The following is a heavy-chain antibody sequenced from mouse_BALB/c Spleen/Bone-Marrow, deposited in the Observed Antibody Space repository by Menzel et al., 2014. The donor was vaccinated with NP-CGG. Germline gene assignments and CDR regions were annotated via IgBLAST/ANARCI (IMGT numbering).Heavy chain of an antibody. Sequence: VNVVESGPQLVRPGASVKISCKASGYSFTNYWMHWVKQRPGQGLEWIGMIDPSDSETRLNQKFKDKATLTVDKSSITAYMQLSSPTSEDSAVYYCARYDYGLDYWGQDTTLTVSS. J-gene: IGHJ2*01. CDR2: IDPSDSET. CDR3: ARYDYGLDY. D-gene: IGHD2-4*01. V-gene: IGHV1S126*01. CDR1: GYSFTNYW.